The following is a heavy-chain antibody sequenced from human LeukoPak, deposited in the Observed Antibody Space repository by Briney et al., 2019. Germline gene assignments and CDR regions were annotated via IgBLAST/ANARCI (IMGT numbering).Heavy chain of an antibody. CDR2: IKQDGSEK. Sequence: PGGSLRLSCAASGFTFSSYWMSWVRQAPGKGLEWVANIKQDGSEKYYVDSVKGRFTISRDNAKNSLYLQMNSLRAEDTAVYYCARVLSSSWWDYYYYMDVWGKGTTVTVSS. CDR1: GFTFSSYW. CDR3: ARVLSSSWWDYYYYMDV. V-gene: IGHV3-7*01. D-gene: IGHD6-13*01. J-gene: IGHJ6*03.